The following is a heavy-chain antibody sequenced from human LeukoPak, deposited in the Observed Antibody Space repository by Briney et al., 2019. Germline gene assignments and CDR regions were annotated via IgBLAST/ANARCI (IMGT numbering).Heavy chain of an antibody. CDR3: ARVRGYGAFDI. V-gene: IGHV4-59*01. CDR2: IYYSGST. Sequence: SETLSLTCTVSGGSISSYYWSWIRQPPGKGLEWIGYIYYSGSTNYNPSLRSRVTISVDTSKNQFSLKLSSVTAADTAVYYCARVRGYGAFDIWGQGTMVTVSS. D-gene: IGHD1-1*01. J-gene: IGHJ3*02. CDR1: GGSISSYY.